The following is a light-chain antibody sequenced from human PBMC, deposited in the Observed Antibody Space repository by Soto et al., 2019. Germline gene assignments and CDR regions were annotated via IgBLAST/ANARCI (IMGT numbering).Light chain of an antibody. CDR1: NSDVGDYNY. CDR2: EVS. J-gene: IGLJ1*01. Sequence: ALTQPASVSGSPGQSITISCTGTNSDVGDYNYVSWYQQHPGKAPKLIIYEVSNRPSGISDRFSASKSGNTASLTISGLQAEDEADYYCSSYTNSNTRVFGTGTKVTVL. CDR3: SSYTNSNTRV. V-gene: IGLV2-14*01.